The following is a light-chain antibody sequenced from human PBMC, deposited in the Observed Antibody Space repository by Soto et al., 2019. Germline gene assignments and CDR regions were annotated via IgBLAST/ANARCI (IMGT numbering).Light chain of an antibody. CDR1: QDISNY. CDR3: QQYDSLPYT. V-gene: IGKV1-33*01. CDR2: DAS. J-gene: IGKJ2*01. Sequence: DIQMTHSPSSLSASVGDRVTIICQASQDISNYLNWYQQKPGKAPKFLIYDASNLETGVPLRFSGGGSGTNFTFTISSLQPEDIATYYCQQYDSLPYTFGQGTKLEIK.